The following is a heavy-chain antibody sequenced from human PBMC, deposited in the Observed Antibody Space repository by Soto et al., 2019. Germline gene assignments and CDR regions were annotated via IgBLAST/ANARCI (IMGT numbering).Heavy chain of an antibody. V-gene: IGHV4-34*01. CDR2: INNSGST. Sequence: SETLSLTCAVSGGSFSGYYWSWIRQPTGKGLEWIGVINNSGSTNYNPSLKSRITLSIDKSNNQFSLTLTSVTAADTAVYCCARTGKFYYHDTSGLPFVPWGPGILVTGSS. CDR3: ARTGKFYYHDTSGLPFVP. D-gene: IGHD3-22*01. CDR1: GGSFSGYY. J-gene: IGHJ5*02.